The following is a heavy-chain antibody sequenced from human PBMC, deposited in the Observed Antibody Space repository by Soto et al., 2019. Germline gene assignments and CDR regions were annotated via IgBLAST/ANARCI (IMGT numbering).Heavy chain of an antibody. CDR3: VRDSHGYSRGAED. CDR1: GFSFIDAW. J-gene: IGHJ4*02. V-gene: IGHV3-15*07. CDR2: IKSRPAGGTT. Sequence: PGGSLRLSCAASGFSFIDAWMNWVRQVPGKGLEWVGHIKSRPAGGTTVYAAPVQGRFSISRDDSRNTVYLQMNSLRTEDTALYYCVRDSHGYSRGAEDWGQGTLVTVSS. D-gene: IGHD5-12*01.